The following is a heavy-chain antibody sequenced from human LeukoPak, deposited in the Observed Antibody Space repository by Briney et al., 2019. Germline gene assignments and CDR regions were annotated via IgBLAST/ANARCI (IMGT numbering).Heavy chain of an antibody. V-gene: IGHV3-30*02. CDR1: GFTFSSYG. CDR2: IRYDGSNK. CDR3: AKNPHNPVVPAAMPDKNYYYYYMDV. D-gene: IGHD2-2*01. Sequence: GGSLRLSCAASGFTFSSYGMHWVRQAPGKGLEWVAFIRYDGSNKYYADSVKGRFTISRDNSKNTLYLQMNSLRAEDTAVYYCAKNPHNPVVPAAMPDKNYYYYYMDVWGKGTTVTISS. J-gene: IGHJ6*03.